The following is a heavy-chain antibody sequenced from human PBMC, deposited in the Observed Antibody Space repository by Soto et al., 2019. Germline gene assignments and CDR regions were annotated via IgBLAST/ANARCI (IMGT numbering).Heavy chain of an antibody. Sequence: SETLSLTCAVSGVSLTSGNWWTWVRQSPQRGLEYIGEIFHDGTANYYPSFERRVAMSVDTSRNQFSLKLTSVTAADTAVYFCARLVYETRLNYMYFDFWGPGTLVTVSS. CDR1: GVSLTSGNW. D-gene: IGHD3-10*01. CDR3: ARLVYETRLNYMYFDF. J-gene: IGHJ4*02. V-gene: IGHV4-4*02. CDR2: IFHDGTA.